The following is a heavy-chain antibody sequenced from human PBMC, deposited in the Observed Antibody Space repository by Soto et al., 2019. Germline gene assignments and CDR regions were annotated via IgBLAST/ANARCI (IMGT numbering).Heavy chain of an antibody. CDR1: GYSFSSDW. D-gene: IGHD6-19*01. V-gene: IGHV5-51*01. Sequence: GESLKISCKGSGYSFSSDWIGWVRQMPGKGLEWIGIIYPGDSDTRYSPSFQGQVTIAADKSINTAYLQWRSLKASDTAMYFCARFYSSGLYYFDFWGQGTMVTVSS. CDR3: ARFYSSGLYYFDF. J-gene: IGHJ4*02. CDR2: IYPGDSDT.